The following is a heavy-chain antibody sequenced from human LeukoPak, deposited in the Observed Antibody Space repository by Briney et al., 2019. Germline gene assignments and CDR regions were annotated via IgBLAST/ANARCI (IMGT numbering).Heavy chain of an antibody. Sequence: SETLSLTCPVSSGSISSGVYYWSWIRQHPGKGLEGIGYIYYSGSTYYNPSLKSRVTISVDTSKNQFSLRLTSLTAADTAVYYCARALRQQLVTGWFDPWGQGTLVTVSS. V-gene: IGHV4-31*03. CDR3: ARALRQQLVTGWFDP. D-gene: IGHD6-13*01. J-gene: IGHJ5*02. CDR1: SGSISSGVYY. CDR2: IYYSGST.